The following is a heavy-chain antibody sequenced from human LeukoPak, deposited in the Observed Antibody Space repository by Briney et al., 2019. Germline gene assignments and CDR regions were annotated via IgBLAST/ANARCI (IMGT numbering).Heavy chain of an antibody. J-gene: IGHJ5*02. CDR1: GDSISSYY. V-gene: IGHV4-59*01. CDR3: ARGIIVGATWGENDNWFDP. D-gene: IGHD1-26*01. CDR2: IYYSGNT. Sequence: PSEALSLTCTVSGDSISSYYWSWIRQPPGKGLEWIGYIYYSGNTNYNPSLKSRVTISVDTSKNQFSLKLSSVTAADTAVYYCARGIIVGATWGENDNWFDPWGQGTLVTVSS.